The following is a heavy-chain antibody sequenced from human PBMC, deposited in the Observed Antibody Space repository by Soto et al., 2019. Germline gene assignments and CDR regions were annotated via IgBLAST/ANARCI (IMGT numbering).Heavy chain of an antibody. Sequence: SETLSLTCTVSGDSISSGDNSWSWIRQPPGQGLEWIGYIFRSGSSFSNPSLRSQVTLSVDTSKSQFSLSLSTVTAADTALYYCARGLGYCSTTTCSEDWFDPRGPGTLVTVSS. J-gene: IGHJ5*02. CDR1: GDSISSGDNS. CDR3: ARGLGYCSTTTCSEDWFDP. CDR2: IFRSGSS. V-gene: IGHV4-30-2*01. D-gene: IGHD2-2*01.